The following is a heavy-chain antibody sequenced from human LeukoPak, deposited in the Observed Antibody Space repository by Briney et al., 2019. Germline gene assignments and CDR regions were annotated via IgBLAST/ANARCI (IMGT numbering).Heavy chain of an antibody. CDR3: ANTRSGSYYYFDY. J-gene: IGHJ4*02. V-gene: IGHV3-23*01. CDR1: GFTFSSYA. D-gene: IGHD1-26*01. Sequence: GGPLRLSCAASGFTFSSYAMGWVRQAPGRGRGGVSAISGSGGSTYYADSVKGRFTISRDNSKNTLYLQMNSLRAEDTAVYYCANTRSGSYYYFDYWGQGTLVTVSS. CDR2: ISGSGGST.